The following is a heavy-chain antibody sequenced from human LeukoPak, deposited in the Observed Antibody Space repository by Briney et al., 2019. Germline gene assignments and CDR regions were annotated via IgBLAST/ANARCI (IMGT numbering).Heavy chain of an antibody. Sequence: PSETLSLTCAVYGGSFSGYYWSWIRQPPGKGLEWIGEINHSGSTNYNPSLKSRVTISVDTSKNQFSLKLSSVTAADTAVYYCARGGLGATRGDFDYWGQGTLLTVSS. D-gene: IGHD1-26*01. J-gene: IGHJ4*02. CDR2: INHSGST. CDR1: GGSFSGYY. CDR3: ARGGLGATRGDFDY. V-gene: IGHV4-34*01.